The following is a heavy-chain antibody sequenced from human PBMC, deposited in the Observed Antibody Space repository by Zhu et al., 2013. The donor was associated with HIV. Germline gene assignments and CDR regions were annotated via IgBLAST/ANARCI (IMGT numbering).Heavy chain of an antibody. J-gene: IGHJ4*02. Sequence: EVQLVQSGAEVKKPGATVKISCKVSGYTFTDNYLHWLRQAPGGRLEWLGLVGPEDGETIYPGKFHGRVTIIADTSTDTAFMELSSLTSDDTAVYYCATGFEYTSSIYFDFWGQGTLLTVSS. CDR3: ATGFEYTSSIYFDF. CDR1: GYTFTDNY. V-gene: IGHV1-69-2*01. D-gene: IGHD6-6*01. CDR2: VGPEDGET.